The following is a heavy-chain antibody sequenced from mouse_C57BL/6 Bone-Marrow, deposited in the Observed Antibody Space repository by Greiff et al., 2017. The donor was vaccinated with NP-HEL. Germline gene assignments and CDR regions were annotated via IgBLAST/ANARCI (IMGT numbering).Heavy chain of an antibody. CDR1: GYTFTDYY. Sequence: EVKLVESGPVLVKPGASVKMSCKASGYTFTDYYMNWVKQSHGKSLEWIGVINPYNGGTSYNQKFKGKATLTVDKSSSTAYMELNSLTSEDSAVYYCARRVLRVCYAMDYWGQGTSVTVSS. V-gene: IGHV1-19*01. D-gene: IGHD1-1*01. CDR2: INPYNGGT. J-gene: IGHJ4*01. CDR3: ARRVLRVCYAMDY.